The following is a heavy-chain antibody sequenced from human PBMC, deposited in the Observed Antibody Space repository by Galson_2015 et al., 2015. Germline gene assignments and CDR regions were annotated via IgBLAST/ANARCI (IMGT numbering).Heavy chain of an antibody. J-gene: IGHJ4*02. CDR1: GGSISSSSYY. Sequence: ETLSLTCPVSGGSISSSSYYWGWIRQPPGKGLEWIGSIYYSGSTYYNPSLKSRVTISVDTSKNQFSLKLSSVTAADTAVYYCATPTPFRRLGYYGSGNGVRNWGQGTLVTVSS. D-gene: IGHD3-10*01. V-gene: IGHV4-39*01. CDR3: ATPTPFRRLGYYGSGNGVRN. CDR2: IYYSGST.